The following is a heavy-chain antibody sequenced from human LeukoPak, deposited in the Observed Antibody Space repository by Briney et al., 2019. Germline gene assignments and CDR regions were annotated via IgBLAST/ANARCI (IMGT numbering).Heavy chain of an antibody. CDR2: ISGSGTRT. CDR3: ARDQGSSGWYAYYFDY. D-gene: IGHD6-19*01. J-gene: IGHJ4*02. V-gene: IGHV3-23*01. Sequence: GGSLRLSCAASGFTFTNYAMSWVRQAPGKGLEWVSAISGSGTRTYYADSVKGRFTISRDNSKNSVYLQMNSLRDEDTAVYYCARDQGSSGWYAYYFDYWGQGTLVTVSS. CDR1: GFTFTNYA.